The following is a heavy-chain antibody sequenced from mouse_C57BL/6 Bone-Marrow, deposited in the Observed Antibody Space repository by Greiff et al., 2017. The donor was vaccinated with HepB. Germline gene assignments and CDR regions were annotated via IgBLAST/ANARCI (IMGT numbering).Heavy chain of an antibody. J-gene: IGHJ4*01. CDR3: ARITTVVALYAMDY. Sequence: EVKLVESGGGLVQPGGSLKLSCAASGFTFSDYYMYWVRQTPEKRLEWVAYISNGGGSTYYPDTVKGRFTISRDNARNTLYLQMSRLKSEDTAMYYCARITTVVALYAMDYWGQGTSVTVSS. D-gene: IGHD1-1*01. CDR2: ISNGGGST. V-gene: IGHV5-12*01. CDR1: GFTFSDYY.